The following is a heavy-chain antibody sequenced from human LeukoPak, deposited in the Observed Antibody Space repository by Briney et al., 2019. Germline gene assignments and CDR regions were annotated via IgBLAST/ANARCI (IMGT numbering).Heavy chain of an antibody. V-gene: IGHV1-46*01. D-gene: IGHD2-21*02. CDR1: GYTFTSYY. CDR3: ASAVVVTATLDY. J-gene: IGHJ4*02. CDR2: INPIGDST. Sequence: ASVKVSCKASGYTFTSYYMHWVRQAPGQGLEWMGIINPIGDSTNYAQKFQGRVTMTRDTPTSTVYMELSSLRSEDTAVYYCASAVVVTATLDYWGQGTLVTVSS.